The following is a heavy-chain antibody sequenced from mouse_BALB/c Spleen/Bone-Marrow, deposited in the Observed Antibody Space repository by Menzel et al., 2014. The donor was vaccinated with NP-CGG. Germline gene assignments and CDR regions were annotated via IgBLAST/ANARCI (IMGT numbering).Heavy chain of an antibody. CDR3: ASYVYGYYFDY. V-gene: IGHV14-3*02. CDR2: IDPANGNT. D-gene: IGHD2-2*01. Sequence: EVKLVESGAELVKPGASVKLSCIASGFNIKDTYMHWVKQRPEQGLEWIGRIDPANGNTKYDPKFQGKASITADTSSNTAYLQLSSLTSEDTAVYYCASYVYGYYFDYWGQGTTLTVSS. J-gene: IGHJ2*01. CDR1: GFNIKDTY.